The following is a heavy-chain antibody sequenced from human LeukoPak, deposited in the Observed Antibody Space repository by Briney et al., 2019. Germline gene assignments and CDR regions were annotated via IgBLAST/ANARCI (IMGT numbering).Heavy chain of an antibody. CDR3: ARVTGYVIEDYFDY. CDR1: GRSITNYY. V-gene: IGHV4-59*01. D-gene: IGHD3-22*01. J-gene: IGHJ4*02. CDR2: IFYSGST. Sequence: SSETLSLTCTVSGRSITNYYWNWIRQPAGKGLEWIGNIFYSGSTRYTPSLESRVTISVDTSKNQFSLKLRSVTAADTAVYYCARVTGYVIEDYFDYWGEGTLVTVSS.